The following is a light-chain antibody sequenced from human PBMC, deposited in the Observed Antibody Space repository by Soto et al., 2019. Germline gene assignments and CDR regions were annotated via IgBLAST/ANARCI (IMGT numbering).Light chain of an antibody. V-gene: IGLV4-69*01. CDR1: SGHSSYA. Sequence: QPVLTQSPSASASLGASVKLTCTLSSGHSSYAIAWHQQQPEKGPRYLMKLNSDGSHSTGDGIPDRFSGSSSGAERYLTISSLQSEDEADYYCQSWVTGIQIFGGGTKVTVL. J-gene: IGLJ2*01. CDR3: QSWVTGIQI. CDR2: LNSDGSH.